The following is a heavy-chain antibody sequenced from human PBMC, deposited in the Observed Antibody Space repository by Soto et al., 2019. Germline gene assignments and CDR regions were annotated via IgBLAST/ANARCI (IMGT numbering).Heavy chain of an antibody. J-gene: IGHJ4*02. Sequence: GGSLKLSCAASGFAASSYYMSWVRQAPGKGLEWVSTTYSGGSTYYADSVEGRCTISRDNSKNTLSLHMNSLRGEDTALYYCARGMTAAGSYYLDYWGPGTLVTVPQ. CDR2: TYSGGST. D-gene: IGHD6-13*01. CDR1: GFAASSYY. CDR3: ARGMTAAGSYYLDY. V-gene: IGHV3-53*01.